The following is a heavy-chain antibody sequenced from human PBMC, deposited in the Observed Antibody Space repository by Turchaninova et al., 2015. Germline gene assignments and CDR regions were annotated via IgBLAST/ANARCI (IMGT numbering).Heavy chain of an antibody. Sequence: QVQLVESGGGVVQPGRSLRLACGGSGFTFSNYGMRGVRQAPGKGLEWVAVIWYDGSNKYYADSVKGRFTISRDNSKNTLYLQMNSLRAEDTAVYYCTRDVSSRYFDLWGRGTLVTVSS. CDR2: IWYDGSNK. D-gene: IGHD3-16*01. J-gene: IGHJ2*01. CDR1: GFTFSNYG. V-gene: IGHV3-33*01. CDR3: TRDVSSRYFDL.